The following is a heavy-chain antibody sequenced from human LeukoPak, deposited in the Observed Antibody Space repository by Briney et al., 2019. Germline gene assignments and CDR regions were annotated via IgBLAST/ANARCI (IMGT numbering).Heavy chain of an antibody. V-gene: IGHV4-39*07. CDR3: VEFVFF. CDR2: FHYSGST. D-gene: IGHD3-10*01. CDR1: GGSISSEAYY. J-gene: IGHJ4*02. Sequence: SETLSLTCTVSGGSISSEAYYWSWIRQSPGKGLEWIGSFHYSGSTYYNPSLKRRVTISLDTSKNQVSLRLTSVTAADTAVYYCVEFVFFWGQGILVTVSS.